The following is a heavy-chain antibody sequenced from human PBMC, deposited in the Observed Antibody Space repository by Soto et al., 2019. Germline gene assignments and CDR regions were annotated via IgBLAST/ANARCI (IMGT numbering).Heavy chain of an antibody. CDR1: GYTFTKYG. V-gene: IGHV1-18*01. Sequence: GASVKVSCKASGYTFTKYGISCVRQAPGQGLEWMGWISAYNGNTHYSQKLQGRVTMTTDTSTSTAYMEVRSLRSNDTAMYYCTRRNCISINCNTKQGFDPWGQGTLVTVSS. CDR3: TRRNCISINCNTKQGFDP. J-gene: IGHJ5*02. CDR2: ISAYNGNT. D-gene: IGHD2-2*01.